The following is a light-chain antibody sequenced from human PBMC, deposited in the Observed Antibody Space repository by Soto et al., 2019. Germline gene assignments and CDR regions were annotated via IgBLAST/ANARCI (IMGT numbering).Light chain of an antibody. Sequence: EIVMTQSPATLSVSPGERVSMYCRASQRVSSNLVWYQQKPGQAPRLLIYGTSSRATGIPARFSGSGSGTEFTLTISSLQPEDSAVYYCQQYNNWPPLTFGGGTKVEIK. V-gene: IGKV3-15*01. CDR3: QQYNNWPPLT. CDR2: GTS. CDR1: QRVSSN. J-gene: IGKJ4*01.